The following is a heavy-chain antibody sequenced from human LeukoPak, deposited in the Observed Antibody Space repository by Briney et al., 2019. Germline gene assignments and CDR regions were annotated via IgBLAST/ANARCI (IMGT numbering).Heavy chain of an antibody. CDR1: GFTFSTYT. CDR2: ISASGGST. CDR3: AELGITMIGGV. V-gene: IGHV3-23*01. D-gene: IGHD3-10*02. J-gene: IGHJ6*04. Sequence: GGSLRLSCAASGFTFSTYTMSWVRQAPGKGLEWVSAISASGGSTYYADSVKGRFTISRDNAKNSLYLQMNSLRAEDTAVYYCAELGITMIGGVWGKGTTVTISS.